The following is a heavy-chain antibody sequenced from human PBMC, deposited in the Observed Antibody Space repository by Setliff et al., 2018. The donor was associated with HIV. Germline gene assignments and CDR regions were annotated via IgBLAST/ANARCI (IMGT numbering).Heavy chain of an antibody. CDR1: GGSFSGYY. V-gene: IGHV4-34*01. Sequence: KTSETLSLTCAVYGGSFSGYYWSWIRQPPGKGLEWIGEINHSGSTNYNPSLKSRVTISVDTSKNQFSPKLSSMTAADTAVYYCARTHSFQPYYFDYWGQGTLVTVSS. D-gene: IGHD5-18*01. CDR2: INHSGST. J-gene: IGHJ4*02. CDR3: ARTHSFQPYYFDY.